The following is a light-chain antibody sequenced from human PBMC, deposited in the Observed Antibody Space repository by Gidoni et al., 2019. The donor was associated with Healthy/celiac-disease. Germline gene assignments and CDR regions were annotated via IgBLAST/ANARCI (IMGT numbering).Light chain of an antibody. Sequence: EIVLTQSPATLSLSPGDRATITCRASQRVSSYLACYQQKPGQAPRPLLYDASTRSTGIPASFSGSGSGTDVSLTISSLEPEDFAVYYCHQRSNWPLFTFXPXTKVDIK. CDR1: QRVSSY. CDR3: HQRSNWPLFT. J-gene: IGKJ3*01. CDR2: DAS. V-gene: IGKV3-11*01.